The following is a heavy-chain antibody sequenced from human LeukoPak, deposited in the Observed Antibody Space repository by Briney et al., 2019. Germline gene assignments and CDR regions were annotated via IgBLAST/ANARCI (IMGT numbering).Heavy chain of an antibody. J-gene: IGHJ3*01. CDR1: GFTLSGYE. CDR2: ISDTGSTT. Sequence: GGSLGLSCAASGFTLSGYEMNWVRQAPGKGLEWLSYISDTGSTTYYTDSVKGRFTISRDNAKNSLYLQMNSLRAEDTAIYYCARGRRDLGSQWSDAFDVWGQGTMVTVSS. D-gene: IGHD2-15*01. V-gene: IGHV3-48*03. CDR3: ARGRRDLGSQWSDAFDV.